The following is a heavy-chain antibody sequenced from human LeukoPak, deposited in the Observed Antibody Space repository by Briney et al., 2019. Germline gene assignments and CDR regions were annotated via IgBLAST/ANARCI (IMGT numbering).Heavy chain of an antibody. CDR1: GGSISTFS. CDR2: VNSNGGT. Sequence: SETLSLTCTVSGGSISTFSWNRIRQPPGQGLEWIGYVNSNGGTYNNSSFKSRVTVSLDMSKNQFSLKLSSATAADTAVYYCARDAGGTWFDPWGQGILVTVSS. V-gene: IGHV4-59*01. CDR3: ARDAGGTWFDP. J-gene: IGHJ5*02.